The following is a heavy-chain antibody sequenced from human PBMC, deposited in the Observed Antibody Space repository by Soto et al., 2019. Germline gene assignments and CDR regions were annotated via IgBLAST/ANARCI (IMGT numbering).Heavy chain of an antibody. CDR1: GFPFSNAL. V-gene: IGHV3-74*01. J-gene: IGHJ3*01. D-gene: IGHD1-1*01. CDR2: INSDGTIT. CDR3: VRDRGYPDSFDV. Sequence: GGSLKPSCAASGFPFSNALMSWVRPGQGKGLEWVSRINSDGTITPYADSVKGRFTISRDNAKNTLYLQMHSLRAEDTALYFCVRDRGYPDSFDVWGRGTMVTVSS.